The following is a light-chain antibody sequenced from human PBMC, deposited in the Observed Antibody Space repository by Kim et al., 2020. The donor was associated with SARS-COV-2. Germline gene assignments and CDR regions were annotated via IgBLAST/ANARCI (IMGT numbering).Light chain of an antibody. V-gene: IGLV3-1*01. J-gene: IGLJ3*02. CDR3: QAWDSSTSWV. Sequence: SPGQPASITCSGDKLGDKYACWYQQKPGQSPVLVIYQDSKRPSGIPERFSGSNSGNTATLTISGTQAMDEADYYCQAWDSSTSWVFGGGTQLTVL. CDR1: KLGDKY. CDR2: QDS.